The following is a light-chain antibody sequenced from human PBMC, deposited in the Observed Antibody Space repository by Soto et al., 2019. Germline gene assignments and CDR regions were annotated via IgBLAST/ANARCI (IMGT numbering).Light chain of an antibody. CDR1: QSVSSNN. J-gene: IGKJ5*01. CDR3: QQYDNSIT. V-gene: IGKV3-20*01. Sequence: EIVLTQSPGTLSLSPGETATLSCRASQSVSSNNLAWYLQKPGQTPRLLIYGASSRATGIPDRFSGSGSGTDFTLTISRLEPEAFAVYYCQQYDNSITFGQGTRLE. CDR2: GAS.